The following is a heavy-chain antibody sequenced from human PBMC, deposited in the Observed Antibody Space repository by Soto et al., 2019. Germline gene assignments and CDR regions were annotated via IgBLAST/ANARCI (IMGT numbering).Heavy chain of an antibody. J-gene: IGHJ6*02. Sequence: SETLSLTCAVYGGSFSGYYWSWIRQPPGKGLEWIGYIYHSGSTNYNPSLKSRVTTSVDTSKNQFSLKLSSVTAADTAVYYCARMNGWDYYYYGMDVWGQGTTVTVSS. V-gene: IGHV4-34*01. CDR3: ARMNGWDYYYYGMDV. CDR2: IYHSGST. D-gene: IGHD6-19*01. CDR1: GGSFSGYY.